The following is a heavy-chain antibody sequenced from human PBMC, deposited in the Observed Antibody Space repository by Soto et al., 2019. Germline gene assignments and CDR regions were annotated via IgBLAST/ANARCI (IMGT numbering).Heavy chain of an antibody. J-gene: IGHJ1*01. Sequence: GGSLILSCAASGFTFSSYAMSWVRQAPGKGLEWVSAISGSGGSTYYADSVKGGFTISRDNSKNTLYLQMNSLRAEDTAVYYCAKGLAYCGGDCYPAEYFQHWGQGTLVTVSS. V-gene: IGHV3-23*01. CDR2: ISGSGGST. CDR1: GFTFSSYA. D-gene: IGHD2-21*01. CDR3: AKGLAYCGGDCYPAEYFQH.